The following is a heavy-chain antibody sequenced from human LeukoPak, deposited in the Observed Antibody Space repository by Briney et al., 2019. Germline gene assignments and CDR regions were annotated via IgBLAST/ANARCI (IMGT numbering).Heavy chain of an antibody. CDR2: MYYSGRS. CDR3: AREDYGSGIGGSDWFDP. V-gene: IGHV4-39*07. CDR1: GASLSSTTYY. Sequence: PSETLSLTCTVSGASLSSTTYYWGWLRQSPGKGLEWIGSMYYSGRSYYSESLKTRVSILVDTSRNQFSLKLSSVTAADTAVYYCAREDYGSGIGGSDWFDPWGQGTLVTVSS. J-gene: IGHJ5*02. D-gene: IGHD3-10*01.